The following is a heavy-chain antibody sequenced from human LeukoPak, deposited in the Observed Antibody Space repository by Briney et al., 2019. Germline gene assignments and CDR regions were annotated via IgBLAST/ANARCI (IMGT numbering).Heavy chain of an antibody. CDR3: ARVLLWFGELYFDY. CDR2: IYHSGST. J-gene: IGHJ4*02. V-gene: IGHV4-4*02. CDR1: GGSISSSNW. D-gene: IGHD3-10*01. Sequence: SETLSLTCAVPGGSISSSNWRSWVRQPPGKGLEWIGEIYHSGSTNYNPSLKSRVTISVDKSKNQFSLKLSSVTAADTAVYYCARVLLWFGELYFDYWGQGTLVTVSS.